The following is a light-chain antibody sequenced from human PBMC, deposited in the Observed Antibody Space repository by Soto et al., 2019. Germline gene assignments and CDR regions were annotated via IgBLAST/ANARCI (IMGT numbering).Light chain of an antibody. J-gene: IGLJ1*01. CDR1: SSDIGGYYY. Sequence: QSALTQPASVSGSPGQSITISCTGTSSDIGGYYYVSWYQHHPGKAPKLMIYQVTNRPSGVSNRFSGSKSGNTASLTISGLQAEDEADYYCTSYSSSSTVYVFGTGTQLTVL. CDR3: TSYSSSSTVYV. CDR2: QVT. V-gene: IGLV2-14*01.